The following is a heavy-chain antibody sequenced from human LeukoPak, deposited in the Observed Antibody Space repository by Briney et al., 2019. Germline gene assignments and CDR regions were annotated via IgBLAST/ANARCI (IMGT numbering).Heavy chain of an antibody. D-gene: IGHD3-10*01. Sequence: GGSLRLSCAASGFTFSDYYMAWIRQPPGKGLEWVSHISSSGTSILDADSVKGRFTISRDNAKNSLYLLLNSLRAEDTGVYYCVTGKPGPYYYYMDVWGKGTTVTVSS. CDR2: ISSSGTSI. V-gene: IGHV3-11*04. J-gene: IGHJ6*03. CDR3: VTGKPGPYYYYMDV. CDR1: GFTFSDYY.